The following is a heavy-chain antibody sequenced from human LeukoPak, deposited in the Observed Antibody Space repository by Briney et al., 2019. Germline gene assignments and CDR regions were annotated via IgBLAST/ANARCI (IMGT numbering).Heavy chain of an antibody. CDR3: ARAAKKTRDETDGGTADY. J-gene: IGHJ4*02. Sequence: PSETLSLTCAVYGGSFSGYYWSWIRQPPGKGLEWIGEINHSGSTNYNPSLKSRVTISVDTSKNQFSLKLSSVTAADTAVYYCARAAKKTRDETDGGTADYWGQGTLVTVSS. V-gene: IGHV4-34*01. CDR2: INHSGST. D-gene: IGHD1-1*01. CDR1: GGSFSGYY.